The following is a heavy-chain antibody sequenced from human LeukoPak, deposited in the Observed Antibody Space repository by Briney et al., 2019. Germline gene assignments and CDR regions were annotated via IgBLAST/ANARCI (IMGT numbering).Heavy chain of an antibody. V-gene: IGHV4-34*01. J-gene: IGHJ5*02. CDR1: GGSFSGYY. CDR3: ARVVAATHWFDP. D-gene: IGHD2-15*01. CDR2: ISHSGST. Sequence: SETLSLTCAVYGGSFSGYYWSWIRQPPGKGLEWIGEISHSGSTNYNPSLKSRVTISVDTSKNQFSLKLSSVTAADTAVYYCARVVAATHWFDPWGQGTLVTVSS.